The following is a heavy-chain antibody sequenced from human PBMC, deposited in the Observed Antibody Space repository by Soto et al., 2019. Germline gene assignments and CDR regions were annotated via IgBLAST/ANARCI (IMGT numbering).Heavy chain of an antibody. Sequence: GGSLRLSCAASGFTFSSYSMNWVRQAPGKGLEWVSYISSSSSTIYYADSVKGRFTISRDNAKNSLYLQMNSLRDEDTAVYYCARNQIAPDYYYGMDVWGQGTTVTVSS. D-gene: IGHD6-13*01. CDR1: GFTFSSYS. CDR3: ARNQIAPDYYYGMDV. V-gene: IGHV3-48*02. CDR2: ISSSSSTI. J-gene: IGHJ6*02.